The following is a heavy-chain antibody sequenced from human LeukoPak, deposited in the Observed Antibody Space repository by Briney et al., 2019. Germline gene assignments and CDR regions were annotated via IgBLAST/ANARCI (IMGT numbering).Heavy chain of an antibody. CDR1: GFTYTNYA. V-gene: IGHV1-18*01. CDR2: ISAYNGNT. CDR3: ARDGYCASTSCYANAFDI. D-gene: IGHD2-2*03. Sequence: GASVKVSCKASGFTYTNYAISWVRQAPGQVLEWLGWISAYNGNTNYAQKLQDRVTMTTDTSTSTAYMELRSLRSDDTAVYYCARDGYCASTSCYANAFDIWGQGTMVTVSS. J-gene: IGHJ3*02.